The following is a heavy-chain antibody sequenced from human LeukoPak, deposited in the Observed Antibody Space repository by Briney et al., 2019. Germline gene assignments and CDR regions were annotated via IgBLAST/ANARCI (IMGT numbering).Heavy chain of an antibody. V-gene: IGHV4-34*01. CDR1: GGSVRSDSYY. CDR3: ARGPDYYDSSGYSYYFDY. J-gene: IGHJ4*02. Sequence: DPSETLSLTCTVSGGSVRSDSYYWSWIRQPPGKGLEWIGEINHSGSTNYNPSLKSRVTISVDTSKNQFSLKLSSVTAADTAVYYCARGPDYYDSSGYSYYFDYWGQGTLVTVPS. CDR2: INHSGST. D-gene: IGHD3-22*01.